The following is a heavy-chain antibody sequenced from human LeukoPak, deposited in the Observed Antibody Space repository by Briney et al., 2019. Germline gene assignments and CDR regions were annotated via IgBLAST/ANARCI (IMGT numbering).Heavy chain of an antibody. J-gene: IGHJ6*03. V-gene: IGHV4-59*01. CDR3: ARGRVSSSTWYSTYYYYFYMDV. D-gene: IGHD6-13*01. Sequence: KPSETLSLTCTVSGGSISSYYWSWIRQPPGKGLEWIGYIYYSGSTNYNPSLNGRVSISRDTSNNFFSLRLRSATAADTAVYFCARGRVSSSTWYSTYYYYFYMDVWGKGTTVTVSS. CDR1: GGSISSYY. CDR2: IYYSGST.